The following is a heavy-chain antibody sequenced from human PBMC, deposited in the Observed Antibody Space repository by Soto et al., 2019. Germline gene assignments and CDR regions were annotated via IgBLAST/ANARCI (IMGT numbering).Heavy chain of an antibody. CDR1: GGSLSSYY. V-gene: IGHV4-59*01. D-gene: IGHD6-25*01. Sequence: PSETLSLTCTVSGGSLSSYYWTWIRQSPGKGLEWIGYVYFSGNTNYNPSLKSRVTISIDTSKNQFSLRLASVTAADTAFYYCGSVRPSGYVLSWGQGTLVTVSP. CDR2: VYFSGNT. J-gene: IGHJ5*02. CDR3: GSVRPSGYVLS.